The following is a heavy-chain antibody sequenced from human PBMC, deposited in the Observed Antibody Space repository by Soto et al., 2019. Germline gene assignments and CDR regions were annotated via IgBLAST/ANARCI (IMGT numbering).Heavy chain of an antibody. Sequence: SGTLSLTCTVPGGSISSGGYYWSRIRQHPGKGLEWIGYIYYSGSTYYNPSLKSRVTISVDTSKNQFSLKLSSVTAADTAVYYCARAIFDPNSYFDYWGQGTLVTVSS. CDR3: ARAIFDPNSYFDY. CDR1: GGSISSGGYY. D-gene: IGHD3-9*01. J-gene: IGHJ4*02. CDR2: IYYSGST. V-gene: IGHV4-31*03.